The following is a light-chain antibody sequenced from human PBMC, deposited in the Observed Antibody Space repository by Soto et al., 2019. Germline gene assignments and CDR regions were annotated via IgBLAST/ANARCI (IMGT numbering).Light chain of an antibody. V-gene: IGLV2-14*01. CDR2: EVS. Sequence: QSAMTQPASVSGSPGQSITVSCTGTSSGVGGHNYVSWYQQYPGKAPKFMIYEVSNRPSGVCNRFSGSKSGNTASLTISGLQTEDEAHYYCSSYTSSSLYVFGTGTKLTVL. CDR3: SSYTSSSLYV. J-gene: IGLJ1*01. CDR1: SSGVGGHNY.